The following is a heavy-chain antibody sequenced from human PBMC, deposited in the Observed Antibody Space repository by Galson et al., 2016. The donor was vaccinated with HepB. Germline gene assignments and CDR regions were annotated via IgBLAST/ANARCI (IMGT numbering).Heavy chain of an antibody. CDR3: ARALAVNGAFDI. Sequence: SETLSLTCGVSGDSVSSHDWWSWIRQPPGKGLEWIGEIHPSGSTNSNPSLKSRVTISVDRSRKQFYLRLYSVTAADTAVYYCARALAVNGAFDIWGQGTMVTVSS. J-gene: IGHJ3*02. CDR1: GDSVSSHDW. D-gene: IGHD4-17*01. CDR2: IHPSGST. V-gene: IGHV4-4*02.